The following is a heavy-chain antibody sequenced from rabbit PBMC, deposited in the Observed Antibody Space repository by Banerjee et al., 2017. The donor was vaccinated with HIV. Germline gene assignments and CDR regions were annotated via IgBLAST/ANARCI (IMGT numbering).Heavy chain of an antibody. CDR1: GFSFSSSYY. Sequence: QSLEESGGDLVKPGASLTLTCTASGFSFSSSYYMCWVRQAPGKGLEWIACIYGGSSGSTYYASWAKGRFTISKTSSTTVTLQMTSLTAADTATYFCGRIYGGYDYAFNLWGPGTLVTVS. J-gene: IGHJ4*01. V-gene: IGHV1S40*01. D-gene: IGHD6-1*01. CDR2: IYGGSSGST. CDR3: GRIYGGYDYAFNL.